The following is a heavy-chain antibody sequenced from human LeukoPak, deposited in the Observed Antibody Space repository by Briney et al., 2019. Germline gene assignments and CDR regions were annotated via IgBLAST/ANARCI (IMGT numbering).Heavy chain of an antibody. Sequence: ASVKVSCKASGYTFTGYYMHWVRQAPGQGLEWMGWINPNSGGTNYAQKFQGWVTMTRDTSISTAYMELSRLRSDDTAVYYCAREGSAPGTYSSGYFDYWGQGTLVTVSS. V-gene: IGHV1-2*04. CDR3: AREGSAPGTYSSGYFDY. CDR2: INPNSGGT. D-gene: IGHD3-22*01. CDR1: GYTFTGYY. J-gene: IGHJ4*02.